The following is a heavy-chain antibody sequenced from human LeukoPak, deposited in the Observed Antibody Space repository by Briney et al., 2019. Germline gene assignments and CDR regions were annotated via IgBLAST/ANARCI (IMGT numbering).Heavy chain of an antibody. V-gene: IGHV3-7*03. CDR1: GFTFGNYW. CDR3: AKHDGYTAMDRPDY. D-gene: IGHD5-18*01. Sequence: PGGSLRLSCVASGFTFGNYWMNWVRQAPGKGLEWLATIKEDGSEQYYVDSVRGRFTISRDNSKNTLYLQMNSLRAEDTAVYYCAKHDGYTAMDRPDYWGQGTLVTVSS. J-gene: IGHJ4*02. CDR2: IKEDGSEQ.